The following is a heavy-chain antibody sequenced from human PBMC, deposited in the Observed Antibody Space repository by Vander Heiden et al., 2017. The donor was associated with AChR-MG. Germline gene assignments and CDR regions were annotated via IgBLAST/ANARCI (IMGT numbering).Heavy chain of an antibody. V-gene: IGHV3-7*03. CDR3: ARLDYYGSGSYPKYFQH. CDR2: IKQDGSEK. J-gene: IGHJ1*01. Sequence: VPLVESGGGLVQPGGSLRLSCAASGVTFSRDGMSWVRQAPGKGLEWVANIKQDGSEKYYVDSVKGRFTISRDNAKNSLYLQMNSLRAEDTAVYYCARLDYYGSGSYPKYFQHWGQGTLVTVSS. D-gene: IGHD3-10*01. CDR1: GVTFSRDG.